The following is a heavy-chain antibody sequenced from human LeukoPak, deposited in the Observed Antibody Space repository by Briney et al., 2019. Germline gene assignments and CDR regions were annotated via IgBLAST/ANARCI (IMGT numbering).Heavy chain of an antibody. Sequence: GGSLRLSCAASGFTFTSYTMNWVRQAPGKGLEWVSYISISGGSIYYADSVKGRFTISRDNAKNSLYLQMNSLRDEDTAMYYCARGGYSSGWSRSAFDVWGQGTMVTVSS. CDR2: ISISGGSI. CDR3: ARGGYSSGWSRSAFDV. V-gene: IGHV3-48*02. J-gene: IGHJ3*01. D-gene: IGHD6-19*01. CDR1: GFTFTSYT.